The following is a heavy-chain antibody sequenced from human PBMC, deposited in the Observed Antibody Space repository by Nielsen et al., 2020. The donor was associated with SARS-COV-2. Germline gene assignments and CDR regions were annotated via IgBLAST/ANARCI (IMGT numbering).Heavy chain of an antibody. J-gene: IGHJ3*02. CDR1: GFTFSSYA. Sequence: SLRLSCAASGFTFSSYAMHWVRQAPGKGLEWVAVISYDGSNKYYADSVKGRFTISRDNSKNTLYLQMNSLRAEDTAVYYCARAGKGGIRGAFDIWGQGTMVTVSS. CDR2: ISYDGSNK. V-gene: IGHV3-30-3*01. D-gene: IGHD1-14*01. CDR3: ARAGKGGIRGAFDI.